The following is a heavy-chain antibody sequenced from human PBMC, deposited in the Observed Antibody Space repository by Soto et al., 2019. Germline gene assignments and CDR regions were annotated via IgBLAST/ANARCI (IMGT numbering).Heavy chain of an antibody. V-gene: IGHV4-61*03. CDR1: GGSVSRGTYY. Sequence: PSETLSLTCTVSGGSVSRGTYYWSWIRQPPGQGLEWICYIYYSGSTNYNPSLRSRVTISLDTSRNNFSMKLTSLTAADTAVYYCAGGGTERVLGPVDYWGQGTLVTVSS. J-gene: IGHJ4*02. CDR3: AGGGTERVLGPVDY. D-gene: IGHD3-16*01. CDR2: IYYSGST.